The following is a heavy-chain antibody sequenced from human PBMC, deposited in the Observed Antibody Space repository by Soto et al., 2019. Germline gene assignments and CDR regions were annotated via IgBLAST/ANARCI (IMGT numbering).Heavy chain of an antibody. J-gene: IGHJ4*02. CDR1: GFAFSSCA. D-gene: IGHD5-12*01. CDR2: ISGSGGST. CDR3: AIDSGFFDY. Sequence: SLRLSCAASGFAFSSCAMSWVRQAPGKGLEWVSAISGSGGSTYYADSVKGRFTISRDNSKNTLYLQMNSLRAEDTAVYYCAIDSGFFDYWGQGTLVTVSS. V-gene: IGHV3-23*01.